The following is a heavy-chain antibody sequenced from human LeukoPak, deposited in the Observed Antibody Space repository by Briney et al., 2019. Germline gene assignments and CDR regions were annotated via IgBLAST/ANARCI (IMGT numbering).Heavy chain of an antibody. CDR3: ARSEYSSSSIYFQH. CDR2: ISSSGSTI. V-gene: IGHV3-11*01. Sequence: GGSLRLSCAASGFTFSDYYMSWIGQAPGKGLEWVSYISSSGSTIYYADSVKGRFTISRDNAKNSLYLQMNSLRAEDTAVYYCARSEYSSSSIYFQHWGQGTLVTVSS. J-gene: IGHJ1*01. CDR1: GFTFSDYY. D-gene: IGHD6-6*01.